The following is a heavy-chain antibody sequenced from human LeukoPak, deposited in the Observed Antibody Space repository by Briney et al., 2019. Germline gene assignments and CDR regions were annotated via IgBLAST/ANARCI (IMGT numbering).Heavy chain of an antibody. V-gene: IGHV3-48*01. CDR3: ARDYKYAFDN. Sequence: GGSLRLSCAASGFTFNDYSMNWVRQAPGKGLEWISYIGIDSGNTNYADSVKGRFTISGDKAKNSLYLQMNSLRVEDTAVYYCARDYKYAFDNWGQGTLVTVSS. CDR2: IGIDSGNT. J-gene: IGHJ4*02. CDR1: GFTFNDYS. D-gene: IGHD5-24*01.